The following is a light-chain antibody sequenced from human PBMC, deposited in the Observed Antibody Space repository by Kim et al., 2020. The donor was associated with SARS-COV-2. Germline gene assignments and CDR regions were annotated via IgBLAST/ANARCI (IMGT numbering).Light chain of an antibody. CDR3: QQSYSTPWT. J-gene: IGKJ1*01. CDR1: QSISSY. V-gene: IGKV1-39*01. Sequence: ASVGDRVTITCRASQSISSYLNWYQQKPGKAPKLLIYAASSLQSGVPSRFSGSGSGTDFTLTISSLQPEDFATYYCQQSYSTPWTFGQGTKVEIK. CDR2: AAS.